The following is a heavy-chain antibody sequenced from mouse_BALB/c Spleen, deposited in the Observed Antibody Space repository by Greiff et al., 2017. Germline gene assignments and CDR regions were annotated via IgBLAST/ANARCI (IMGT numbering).Heavy chain of an antibody. CDR2: IWGDGST. CDR3: ARDVYYYGSSFDY. D-gene: IGHD1-1*01. Sequence: QVQLKESGPGLVAPSQSLSITCTVSGFSLTGYGVNWVRQPPGKGLEWLGMIWGDGSTDYNSALKSRLSISKDNSKSQVFLKMNSLQTDDTARYYCARDVYYYGSSFDYWGQGTTLTVSS. V-gene: IGHV2-6-7*01. J-gene: IGHJ2*01. CDR1: GFSLTGYG.